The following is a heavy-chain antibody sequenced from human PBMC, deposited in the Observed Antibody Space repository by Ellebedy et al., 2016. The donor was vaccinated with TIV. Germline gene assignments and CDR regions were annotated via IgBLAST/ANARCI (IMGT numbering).Heavy chain of an antibody. J-gene: IGHJ4*02. Sequence: GESLKISCKGSGYTFPNHWIGWVRQMPGRGVEWMGRIYPGDSDTIYSPSFEGQVTLSVDASLNTAYLQWSSLQASDTAIYYCTRRKGDNFDFWGQGTRVTVAS. CDR2: IYPGDSDT. CDR1: GYTFPNHW. CDR3: TRRKGDNFDF. V-gene: IGHV5-51*01.